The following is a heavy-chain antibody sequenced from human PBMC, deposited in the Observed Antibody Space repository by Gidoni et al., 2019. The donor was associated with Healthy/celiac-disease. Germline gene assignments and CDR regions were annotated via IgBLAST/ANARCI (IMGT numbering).Heavy chain of an antibody. J-gene: IGHJ6*02. CDR1: GGSFSGYY. CDR2: INHSGST. D-gene: IGHD6-6*01. Sequence: QVQLQQWGAGLLKPSETLSLTCAAYGGSFSGYYWSWIRQPPGKGLEWIGEINHSGSTNYNPSLKSRVTISVDTSKNQFSLKLSSVTAADTAVYYCARELGPLYYYYGMDVWGQGTTVTVSS. V-gene: IGHV4-34*01. CDR3: ARELGPLYYYYGMDV.